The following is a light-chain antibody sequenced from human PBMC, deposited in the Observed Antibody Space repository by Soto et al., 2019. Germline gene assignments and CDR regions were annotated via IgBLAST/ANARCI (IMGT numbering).Light chain of an antibody. CDR2: KAS. J-gene: IGKJ1*01. Sequence: DIQMTQSPSTLSASVGDRVTITCRASQSISSWLAWYQQKAGTAPKLLIYKASSLESGVPSRFSGSGSGTEFTLTISSLQPHDFATYYCQQYNSFPTFGQGTKVEIK. CDR3: QQYNSFPT. V-gene: IGKV1-5*03. CDR1: QSISSW.